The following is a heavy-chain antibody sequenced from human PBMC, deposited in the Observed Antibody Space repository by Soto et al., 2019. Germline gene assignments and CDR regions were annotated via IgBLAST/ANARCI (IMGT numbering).Heavy chain of an antibody. CDR1: GYTFTGYY. Sequence: QVQLVQSGAEVKKPGASVKVSCKASGYTFTGYYMHWVRQAPGQGLEWMGWINPNGGGTFYAQEFQGRVIMTRDTSISTAYMEVSRLTSDDTAVYYCARVRVDSSGYYQANWGQGTLVTVSS. J-gene: IGHJ4*02. D-gene: IGHD3-22*01. V-gene: IGHV1-2*02. CDR3: ARVRVDSSGYYQAN. CDR2: INPNGGGT.